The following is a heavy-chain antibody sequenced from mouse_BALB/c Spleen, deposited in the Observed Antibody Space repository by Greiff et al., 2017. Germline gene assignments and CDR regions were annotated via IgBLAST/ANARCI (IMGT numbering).Heavy chain of an antibody. J-gene: IGHJ4*01. D-gene: IGHD1-1*01. Sequence: EVQRVESGGGLVQPGGSRKLSCAASGFTFSSFGMHWVRQAPEKGLEWVAYISSGSSTIYYADTVKGRFTISRDNPKNTLFLQMTSLRSEDTAMYYCARSLTTVRDYAMDYWGQGTSVTVSS. CDR1: GFTFSSFG. V-gene: IGHV5-17*02. CDR2: ISSGSSTI. CDR3: ARSLTTVRDYAMDY.